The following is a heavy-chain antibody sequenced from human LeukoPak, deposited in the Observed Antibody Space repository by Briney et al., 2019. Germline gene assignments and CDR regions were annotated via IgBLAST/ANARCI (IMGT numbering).Heavy chain of an antibody. D-gene: IGHD3-10*01. CDR2: IYTSGST. Sequence: PSQTLSLTCTVSGGSISSGSYDWYWIRQPAGKGLEWIGHIYTSGSTDYNPSLKSRVTISVATSKNQFSPKLTSVTAADTAVYYCTRGRGIWGQGTLVTVSS. CDR3: TRGRGI. J-gene: IGHJ4*02. CDR1: GGSISSGSYD. V-gene: IGHV4-61*09.